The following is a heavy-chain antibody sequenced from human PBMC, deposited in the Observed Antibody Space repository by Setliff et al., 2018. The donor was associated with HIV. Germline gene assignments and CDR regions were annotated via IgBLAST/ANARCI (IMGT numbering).Heavy chain of an antibody. CDR1: GFTFSNYE. V-gene: IGHV3-48*03. CDR2: ITGSGDTI. D-gene: IGHD3-10*02. CDR3: ARVFGPFDY. J-gene: IGHJ4*02. Sequence: GGSLRLSCAASGFTFSNYEMSWVRQAPGKGPEWVSYITGSGDTIYYADSVKGRFTMSRDNAKDSLYLQMNSLRAEDTAVYYCARVFGPFDYWGQGTLVTVSS.